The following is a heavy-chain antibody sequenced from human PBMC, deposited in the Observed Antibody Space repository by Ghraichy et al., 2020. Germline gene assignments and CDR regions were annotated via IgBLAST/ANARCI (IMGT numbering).Heavy chain of an antibody. CDR3: AAQGIAVAGTIWFDP. Sequence: SETLSLTCAVYGGSFSGYYWSWIRQPPGKGLEWIGEINHSGSTNYNPSLKSRVTISVDTSKNQFSLKLSSVTAADTAVYYCAAQGIAVAGTIWFDPWGQGTLVTVSS. J-gene: IGHJ5*02. D-gene: IGHD6-19*01. CDR1: GGSFSGYY. V-gene: IGHV4-34*01. CDR2: INHSGST.